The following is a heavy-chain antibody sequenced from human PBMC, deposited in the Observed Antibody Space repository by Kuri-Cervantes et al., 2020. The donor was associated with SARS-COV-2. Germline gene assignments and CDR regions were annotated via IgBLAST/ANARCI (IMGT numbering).Heavy chain of an antibody. D-gene: IGHD3-10*01. V-gene: IGHV3-21*01. CDR2: ISSSSSYI. CDR3: ASGSFLDY. Sequence: ETLSLTCAASGFTFSSYSMNWVRQAPGKGLEWVSSISSSSSYIYYADSVKGRFTISRDNAKNSLYLQMNSLRAEDTAVYYCASGSFLDYWGQGTLVTVSS. CDR1: GFTFSSYS. J-gene: IGHJ4*02.